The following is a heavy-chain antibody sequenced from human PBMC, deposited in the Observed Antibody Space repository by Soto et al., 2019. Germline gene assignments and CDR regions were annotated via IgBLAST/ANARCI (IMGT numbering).Heavy chain of an antibody. CDR3: ARSAPSTGYDS. V-gene: IGHV3-48*01. CDR2: ISSSSVKI. CDR1: EFTFSDYD. J-gene: IGHJ5*01. Sequence: EVQLVESGGDLVQPGGSLRLSCAASEFTFSDYDMSWVRQAPGKGLEWLSYISSSSVKIYYADSIKGQFTISRDNAKKSLYLQMNSLRAEDTALYYCARSAPSTGYDSWGQGTLVTVSS. D-gene: IGHD5-12*01.